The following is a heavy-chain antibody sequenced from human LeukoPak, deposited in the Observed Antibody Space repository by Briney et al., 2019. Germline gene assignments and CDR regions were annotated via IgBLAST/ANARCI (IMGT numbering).Heavy chain of an antibody. J-gene: IGHJ4*02. CDR3: AKDRAPTVTTVVVYFDY. CDR1: GFTFSSYA. V-gene: IGHV3-23*01. Sequence: GGSLRLSCAASGFTFSSYAMSWVRQAPGKGLEWVSAISGSGGSTYYADSVKGRFTISRDNSKNTLYLQMNSLRAEDTAVYYCAKDRAPTVTTVVVYFDYWGQGTLVTVSS. CDR2: ISGSGGST. D-gene: IGHD4-17*01.